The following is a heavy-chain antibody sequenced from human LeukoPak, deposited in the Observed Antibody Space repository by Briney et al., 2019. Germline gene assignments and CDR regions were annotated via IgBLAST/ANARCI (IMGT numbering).Heavy chain of an antibody. J-gene: IGHJ6*02. CDR2: IKLDGSEK. CDR3: ARDSKRGVAVAGTLTYYGMDV. Sequence: GGSLRLSCVASGFSFGKYWMSWVRQAPGKGLEWVANIKLDGSEKNYVDSVKGRFTISRDNSKNTLYLQMDSLRAEDTAVYYCARDSKRGVAVAGTLTYYGMDVWGQGTTVTVSS. CDR1: GFSFGKYW. V-gene: IGHV3-7*01. D-gene: IGHD6-19*01.